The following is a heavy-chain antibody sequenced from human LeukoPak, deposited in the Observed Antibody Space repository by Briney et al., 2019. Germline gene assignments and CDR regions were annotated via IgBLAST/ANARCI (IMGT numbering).Heavy chain of an antibody. D-gene: IGHD1-1*01. V-gene: IGHV3-48*03. CDR3: ARGPPRGKYYYMDV. J-gene: IGHJ6*03. CDR2: ISSSGSTI. CDR1: GFTFSSYE. Sequence: GGSLRLSCAASGFTFSSYEMNWVRQAPGKGLEWVSYISSSGSTIYYADSVKGRFTISRDNAKNSLYLQMNSLRAGDTAVYYCARGPPRGKYYYMDVWGKGTTVTVSS.